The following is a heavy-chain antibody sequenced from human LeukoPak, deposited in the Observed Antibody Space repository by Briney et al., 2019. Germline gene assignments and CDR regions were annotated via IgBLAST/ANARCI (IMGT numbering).Heavy chain of an antibody. CDR1: GGSISSGGYY. CDR3: ASRYYDFWTNDY. J-gene: IGHJ4*02. Sequence: PSQTLSLTCTVSGGSISSGGYYWSWIRQPPGKGLEWIGYIYHSGSTYYNPSLKSLVTISVDRSKNQFSLKLSSVTAADTAVYYCASRYYDFWTNDYWGQGTLVTVSS. CDR2: IYHSGST. D-gene: IGHD3-3*01. V-gene: IGHV4-30-2*01.